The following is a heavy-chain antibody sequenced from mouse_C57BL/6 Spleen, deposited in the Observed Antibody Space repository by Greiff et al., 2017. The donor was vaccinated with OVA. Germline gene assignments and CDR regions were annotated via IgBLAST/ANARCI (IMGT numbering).Heavy chain of an antibody. Sequence: VQLQQSDAELVKPGASVKISCKVSGYTFTDYTIHWVKQRPGQGLEWIGYIYPRDGSTKYNEKFKGKATLTADKSSSTAYMQLNSLTSEDSAVYFCAREYYDYGDYFDYWGQGTTLTVSS. V-gene: IGHV1-78*01. D-gene: IGHD2-4*01. CDR1: GYTFTDYT. J-gene: IGHJ2*01. CDR2: IYPRDGST. CDR3: AREYYDYGDYFDY.